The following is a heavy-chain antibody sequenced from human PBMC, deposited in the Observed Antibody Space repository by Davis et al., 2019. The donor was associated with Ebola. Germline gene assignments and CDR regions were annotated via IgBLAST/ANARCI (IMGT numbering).Heavy chain of an antibody. Sequence: PGGSLRLSCAASGFTFSSYSMNWVRQAPGKGLEWVSSISSTTTNIYYADSVKGRFTISRDNAKNSLYLQMNSLRAEDTAVYYCARAGSGSYYFDYWGQGTLVTVSS. J-gene: IGHJ4*02. CDR1: GFTFSSYS. CDR3: ARAGSGSYYFDY. CDR2: ISSTTTNI. D-gene: IGHD1-26*01. V-gene: IGHV3-21*01.